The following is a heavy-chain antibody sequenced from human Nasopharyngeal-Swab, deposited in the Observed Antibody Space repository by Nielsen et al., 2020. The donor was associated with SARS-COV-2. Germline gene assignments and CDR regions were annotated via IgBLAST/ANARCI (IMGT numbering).Heavy chain of an antibody. J-gene: IGHJ3*02. CDR3: ARDRGYSYGPDAFDI. D-gene: IGHD5-18*01. CDR2: ISSSSGTR. CDR1: GFTFSSYA. V-gene: IGHV3-48*02. Sequence: GESLKISCAASGFTFSSYAMSWVRQAPGKGLEWVSYISSSSGTRYYADSVKGRFTISRDSAKNSLFLQMNSLRDEDTAVYYCARDRGYSYGPDAFDIWGQGTMVTVSS.